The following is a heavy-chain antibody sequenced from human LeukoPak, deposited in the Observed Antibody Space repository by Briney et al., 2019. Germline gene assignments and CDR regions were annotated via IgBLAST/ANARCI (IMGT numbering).Heavy chain of an antibody. CDR2: IYPGDSDT. CDR3: ARHERSGNYFDY. J-gene: IGHJ4*02. D-gene: IGHD1-26*01. V-gene: IGHV5-51*01. Sequence: GESLKISCKGSGYSFNTFWIAWVRQMPGKGLEWMGIIYPGDSDTTYSPSFQGQVAISADKPITTAYLQWSSVKASDTAMYYCARHERSGNYFDYWGQGTLVTVSS. CDR1: GYSFNTFW.